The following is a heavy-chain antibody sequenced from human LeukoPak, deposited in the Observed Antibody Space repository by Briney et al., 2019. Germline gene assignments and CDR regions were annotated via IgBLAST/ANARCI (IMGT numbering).Heavy chain of an antibody. CDR2: IYFTET. D-gene: IGHD3-10*01. CDR3: ARISGPYYYAVDV. J-gene: IGHJ6*02. V-gene: IGHV4-39*01. Sequence: PSETLSLTCTVSGGSISNSNYHWGWIRQPPGKGLEWIGKIYFTETYSNPSLKSRVTISMDTSKNQFSLKLSSVTAADTAVSYCARISGPYYYAVDVWGQGTTVTVSS. CDR1: GGSISNSNYH.